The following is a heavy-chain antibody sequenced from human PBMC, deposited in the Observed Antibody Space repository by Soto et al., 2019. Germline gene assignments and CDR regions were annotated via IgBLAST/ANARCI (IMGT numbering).Heavy chain of an antibody. J-gene: IGHJ4*02. D-gene: IGHD2-2*01. Sequence: SETLSLTCTVSGGSVNSDSYYWSWIRQPPGKGLAWIGYIYYTGSTNYNPSLKSRVTISLDTSRNQFSLKLSSVTAADTAVFYCAREYANSPEAFDYWGQGALVTVSS. V-gene: IGHV4-61*01. CDR3: AREYANSPEAFDY. CDR1: GGSVNSDSYY. CDR2: IYYTGST.